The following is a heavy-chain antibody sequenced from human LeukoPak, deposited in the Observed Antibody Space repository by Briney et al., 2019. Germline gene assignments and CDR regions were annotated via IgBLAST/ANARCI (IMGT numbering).Heavy chain of an antibody. CDR2: INPNSGGT. V-gene: IGHV1-2*02. Sequence: ASVKVSCKASGYTFTSYGISWVRQAPGQGLEWMGWINPNSGGTNYAQKFQGRVTMTRDTSISTAYMELSRLRSDDTAVYYCARGDLWFGELLYLLDYWGQGTQVTVSS. CDR1: GYTFTSYG. D-gene: IGHD3-10*01. J-gene: IGHJ4*02. CDR3: ARGDLWFGELLYLLDY.